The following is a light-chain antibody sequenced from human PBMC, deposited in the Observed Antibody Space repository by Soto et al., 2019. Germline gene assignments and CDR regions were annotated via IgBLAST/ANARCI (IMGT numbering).Light chain of an antibody. J-gene: IGLJ3*02. CDR3: SSYTGSNNLGV. V-gene: IGLV2-8*01. Sequence: QSALTQPPSASGSPGQSVTISCTGTSSDIGGYTYVSWYQQHPGKAPKLMLYEVNKRPSGVPDRFSGSKSGNTASLSVSGPQAEDEADYYCSSYTGSNNLGVFGGGTKLTVL. CDR2: EVN. CDR1: SSDIGGYTY.